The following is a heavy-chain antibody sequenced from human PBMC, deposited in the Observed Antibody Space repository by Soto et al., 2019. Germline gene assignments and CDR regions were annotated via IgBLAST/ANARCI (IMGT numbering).Heavy chain of an antibody. J-gene: IGHJ4*02. D-gene: IGHD2-21*02. CDR3: DGGCYRGDY. V-gene: IGHV3-23*01. CDR1: GFSFSSYG. Sequence: EVLLLESGGGLVQPGGSLRLSCAASGFSFSSYGMSWVRQAPGKGLEWVSTISDSGGSTYYADSVKGRFTISRDNSKNTLYLQMNSLRTEDTTVFYGDGGCYRGDYWGRGTLVTVSS. CDR2: ISDSGGST.